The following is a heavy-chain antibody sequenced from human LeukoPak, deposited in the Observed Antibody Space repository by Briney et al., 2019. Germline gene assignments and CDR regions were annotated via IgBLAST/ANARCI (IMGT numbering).Heavy chain of an antibody. J-gene: IGHJ6*02. V-gene: IGHV3-30*18. D-gene: IGHD6-19*01. CDR1: GFTFSSYG. Sequence: GSLRLSCAASGFTFSSYGMHWVRQAPGKGLDWVAVTSYDGSNKYYADSVQGRFTISRDNSKNTLYLQMNSLRAEDTAVYYWAKDVGSGWSYGMDVWGQGTTVTVSS. CDR2: TSYDGSNK. CDR3: AKDVGSGWSYGMDV.